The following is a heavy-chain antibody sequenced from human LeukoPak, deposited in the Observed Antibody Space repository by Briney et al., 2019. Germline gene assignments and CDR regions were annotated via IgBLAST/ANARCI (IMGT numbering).Heavy chain of an antibody. D-gene: IGHD4/OR15-4a*01. V-gene: IGHV3-74*01. CDR1: GFTFSSYW. CDR3: ARRGAGVDY. J-gene: IGHJ4*02. Sequence: GGSLRLSCAASGFTFSSYWMHWVRQAPGKGLVWVSRINGDGTRTNYADSVKGRFAISRDNAENTVNLQMNSLRAEDTAVYYCARRGAGVDYWGQGTLVTVSS. CDR2: INGDGTRT.